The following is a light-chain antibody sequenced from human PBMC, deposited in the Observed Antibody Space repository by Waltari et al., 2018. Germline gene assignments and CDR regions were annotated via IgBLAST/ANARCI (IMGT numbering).Light chain of an antibody. V-gene: IGKV4-1*01. Sequence: DIVMTQSPDSLAVSLGERATIKCKSSQSVLYNSNNKNYLAWYQQRPGQPPKLLIYWASTRESGVPDRFSGSGSGTDFTLTITSLQAEDVAVYYCQQYLSRPDTFGQGTKLEIK. CDR1: QSVLYNSNNKNY. CDR2: WAS. J-gene: IGKJ2*01. CDR3: QQYLSRPDT.